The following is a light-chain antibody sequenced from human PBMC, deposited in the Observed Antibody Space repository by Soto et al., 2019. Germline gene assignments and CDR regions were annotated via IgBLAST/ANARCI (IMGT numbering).Light chain of an antibody. CDR1: QSVSSS. CDR2: GAS. Sequence: EIVLTQSPATLSVSPGETATLSCRASQSVSSSLAWYQQTPGRAPRLLIYGASNRATDTPTRFSGSGSGTEFTLTISSLQSEDFAVYYCQQRSNWPLTFGGGTKVDIK. J-gene: IGKJ4*01. V-gene: IGKV3-15*01. CDR3: QQRSNWPLT.